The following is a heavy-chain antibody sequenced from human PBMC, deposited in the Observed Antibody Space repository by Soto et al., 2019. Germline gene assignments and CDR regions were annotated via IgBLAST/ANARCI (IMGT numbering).Heavy chain of an antibody. CDR1: GYSFTSYW. J-gene: IGHJ6*02. D-gene: IGHD6-13*01. CDR2: IYPGDSDT. V-gene: IGHV5-51*01. Sequence: PGESLKISCKGSGYSFTSYWIGWVRQMPGKGLEWMGIIYPGDSDTRYSPSFQGQVTISADKSISTAYLQWSSLKASDTAMYYCARAPYSSRYYYGMDVWGQGTTVTVSS. CDR3: ARAPYSSRYYYGMDV.